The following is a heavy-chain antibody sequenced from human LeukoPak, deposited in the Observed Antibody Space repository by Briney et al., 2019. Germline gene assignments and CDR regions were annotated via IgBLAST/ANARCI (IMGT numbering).Heavy chain of an antibody. J-gene: IGHJ4*02. CDR3: AKDQTRSYPDY. V-gene: IGHV3-7*03. CDR2: IKQDGSEK. CDR1: GFTFSSYW. Sequence: PGGSLRLSCAASGFTFSSYWMSWVRQAPGKGLEWVANIKQDGSEKYYVDSVKGRFTISRDNAKNSLYLQMNSLRAEDTAVYYCAKDQTRSYPDYWGQGTLVTVSS. D-gene: IGHD1-26*01.